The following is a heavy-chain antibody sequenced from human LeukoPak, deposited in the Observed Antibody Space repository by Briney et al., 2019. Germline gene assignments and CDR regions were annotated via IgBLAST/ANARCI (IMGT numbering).Heavy chain of an antibody. CDR3: ASSLVPDSIVGAASFDY. CDR1: GYTFTDYY. D-gene: IGHD1-26*01. Sequence: ASVKVSCKVSGYTFTDYYMHWVQQAPGKGLEWMGLVDPEDGETIYAEKFQGRVTITADTSTDTAYMELSSLRSDDTAVYYCASSLVPDSIVGAASFDYWGQGTLVTVSS. J-gene: IGHJ4*02. CDR2: VDPEDGET. V-gene: IGHV1-69-2*01.